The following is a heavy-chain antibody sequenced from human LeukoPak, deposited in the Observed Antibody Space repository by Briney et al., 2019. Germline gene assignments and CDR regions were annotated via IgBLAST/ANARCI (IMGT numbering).Heavy chain of an antibody. V-gene: IGHV3-9*01. CDR2: ISWNSGSI. CDR3: AKDLGRYSYGPFDY. D-gene: IGHD5-18*01. J-gene: IGHJ4*02. CDR1: GFTFDDYA. Sequence: PGRSLRLSCAASGFTFDDYAMHWVRQAPGKGLEWASGISWNSGSISYADSVKGRFTISRDNAKNSLYLQMNSLRAEDTALYYCAKDLGRYSYGPFDYWGQGTLVTVSS.